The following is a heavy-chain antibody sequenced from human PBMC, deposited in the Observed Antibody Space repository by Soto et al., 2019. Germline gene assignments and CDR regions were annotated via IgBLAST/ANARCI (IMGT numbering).Heavy chain of an antibody. CDR3: ARGIQLWLRRINNGYSG. D-gene: IGHD5-18*01. Sequence: QVQLVQSGAEVKKPESSVKVSCKAPGGTFSTYAISWVRQAPGQGLEWMGGIIPMFGTANYAQRFQDRVTITADESTNTVYMELNSLRSEDTAVYFCARGIQLWLRRINNGYSGWGQGTLVTVSS. V-gene: IGHV1-69*12. CDR1: GGTFSTYA. J-gene: IGHJ4*02. CDR2: IIPMFGTA.